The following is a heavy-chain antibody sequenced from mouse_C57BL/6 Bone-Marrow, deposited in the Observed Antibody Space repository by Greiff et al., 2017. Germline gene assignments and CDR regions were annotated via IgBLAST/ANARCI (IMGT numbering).Heavy chain of an antibody. V-gene: IGHV1-53*01. D-gene: IGHD1-1*01. Sequence: VQLQQPGTELVMPGASVKLSCKASGYTFTSYWMHWVKQRPGQGLEWIGNINPSNGGTNYNEKFKSKATLTVDKSSSTAYMQLSSLTSEDSAVYYCARSGYYYGSYFDYWGQGTTLTVSS. CDR1: GYTFTSYW. CDR3: ARSGYYYGSYFDY. J-gene: IGHJ2*01. CDR2: INPSNGGT.